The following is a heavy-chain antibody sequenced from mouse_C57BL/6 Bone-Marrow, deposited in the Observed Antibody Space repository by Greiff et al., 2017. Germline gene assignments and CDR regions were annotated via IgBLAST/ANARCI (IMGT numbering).Heavy chain of an antibody. V-gene: IGHV1-55*01. CDR1: GYTFTSYW. J-gene: IGHJ2*01. Sequence: QVQLQQPGAELVKPGASVKMSCKASGYTFTSYWITWVKQRPGQGLEWIGDIYPGSGSTNYNEKFKSKATLTVDTASSTAYMQLSSLTSEDSAVYYCAPRNLYDGYSDDWGQGTTLTVAS. CDR3: APRNLYDGYSDD. CDR2: IYPGSGST. D-gene: IGHD2-3*01.